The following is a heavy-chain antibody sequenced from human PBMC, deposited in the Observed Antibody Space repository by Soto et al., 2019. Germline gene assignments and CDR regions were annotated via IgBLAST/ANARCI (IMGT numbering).Heavy chain of an antibody. CDR3: AGAYYDSSGYRFEYFQH. J-gene: IGHJ1*01. Sequence: ASVKVSCKASGYTFTGYYMHWVRQAPGQGLEWMGWINPNSGGTNYAQKFQGRVTMTRDTSISTAYMELSRLRSDDTAVYYCAGAYYDSSGYRFEYFQHWGQGTLVTVSS. CDR2: INPNSGGT. V-gene: IGHV1-2*02. D-gene: IGHD3-22*01. CDR1: GYTFTGYY.